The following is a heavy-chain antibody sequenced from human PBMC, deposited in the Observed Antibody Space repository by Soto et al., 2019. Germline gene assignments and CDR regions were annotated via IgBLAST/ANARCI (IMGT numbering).Heavy chain of an antibody. Sequence: LSLTCTVSGGSISSYYWSWIRQPPGKGLEWIGCIYYSGSSNYNPSLKSRVTISVDTSKNQFSLKLSSVTAADTAVYYCARWLRPYYFDYWGQGTLVTVSS. CDR3: ARWLRPYYFDY. J-gene: IGHJ4*02. V-gene: IGHV4-59*01. CDR2: IYYSGSS. CDR1: GGSISSYY. D-gene: IGHD5-12*01.